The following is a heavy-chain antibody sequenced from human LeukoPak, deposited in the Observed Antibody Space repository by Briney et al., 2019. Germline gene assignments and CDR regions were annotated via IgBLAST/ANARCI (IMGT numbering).Heavy chain of an antibody. D-gene: IGHD2-15*01. CDR1: GFTFSSYS. V-gene: IGHV3-21*01. J-gene: IGHJ6*03. CDR3: ARTDIVVVVAATREYYYYMDV. Sequence: GGSLRLSCAASGFTFSSYSMNWVRQAPGKGLEWVSSISSSSSYIYYADSVKGRFTISRDNAKNSLYLQMNSLRAEDTAVYYCARTDIVVVVAATREYYYYMDVWGKGTTVTVSS. CDR2: ISSSSSYI.